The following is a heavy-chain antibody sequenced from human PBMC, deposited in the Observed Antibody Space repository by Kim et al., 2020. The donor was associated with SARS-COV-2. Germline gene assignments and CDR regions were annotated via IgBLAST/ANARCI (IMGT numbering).Heavy chain of an antibody. Sequence: GGSLRLSCAASGFTFSNYNMNWVRQAPGKGLEWISYITSSSSTIYYADSVKGRFTISRDNAKNSLYLQMNSLRDEDTAVYYCARAYSGYTYYSGMDVWG. J-gene: IGHJ6*02. CDR2: ITSSSSTI. CDR3: ARAYSGYTYYSGMDV. CDR1: GFTFSNYN. D-gene: IGHD5-12*01. V-gene: IGHV3-48*02.